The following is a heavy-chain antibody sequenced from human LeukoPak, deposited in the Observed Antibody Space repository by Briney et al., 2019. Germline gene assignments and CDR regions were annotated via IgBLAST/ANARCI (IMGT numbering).Heavy chain of an antibody. D-gene: IGHD2-8*01. CDR3: ARDLYSHGYYYMDV. V-gene: IGHV4-59*01. CDR1: GGSISSYY. Sequence: ASETLFLTCTVSGGSISSYYWSWIRQPPGKGLEWIGYIYYSGSTNYNPSLKSRVTISVDTSKNQFSLKLSSVTAADTAVYYCARDLYSHGYYYMDVWGKGTTVTVSS. J-gene: IGHJ6*03. CDR2: IYYSGST.